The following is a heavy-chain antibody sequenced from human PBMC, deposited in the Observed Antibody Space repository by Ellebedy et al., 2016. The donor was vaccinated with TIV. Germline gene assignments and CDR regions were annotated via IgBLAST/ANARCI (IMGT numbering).Heavy chain of an antibody. CDR1: GGTFGSDA. Sequence: AASVKVSCKASGGTFGSDAITWVRQAPGQGLEWMGGNLPIFDSATYAQQFQGRVTITADKSTKTAYMELRGVSFEDTAVYYCAREDSLHNWFDPWGQGTLVTVSS. CDR2: NLPIFDSA. J-gene: IGHJ5*02. D-gene: IGHD4-11*01. CDR3: AREDSLHNWFDP. V-gene: IGHV1-69*06.